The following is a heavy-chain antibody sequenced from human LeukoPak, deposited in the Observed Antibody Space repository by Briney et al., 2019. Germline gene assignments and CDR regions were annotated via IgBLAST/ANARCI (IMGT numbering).Heavy chain of an antibody. CDR3: AKDEAATIYYFAH. CDR1: GFTFSNYA. D-gene: IGHD5-12*01. V-gene: IGHV3-23*01. Sequence: GGSLRLSCAASGFTFSNYAMNWVRQAPGKGLEWVSVISGSGGSTDYADSVKGRFTISRDNSKNTVYLQMNSLSAEDTAIYFCAKDEAATIYYFAHWGQGTLVTVSS. CDR2: ISGSGGST. J-gene: IGHJ4*02.